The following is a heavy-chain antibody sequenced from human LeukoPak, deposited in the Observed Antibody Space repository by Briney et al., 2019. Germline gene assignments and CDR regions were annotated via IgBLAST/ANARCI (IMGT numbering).Heavy chain of an antibody. CDR1: GYTFTSYG. J-gene: IGHJ6*03. D-gene: IGHD3-3*01. CDR3: ARGIRYDFWSGYYENYYYYMDV. V-gene: IGHV1-18*01. CDR2: TSAYNGNT. Sequence: GASVKVSCKASGYTFTSYGISWVRQAPGQGLEWMGWTSAYNGNTNYAQKLQGRVTMTTDTSTSTAYMELRSLRSDDTAVYYCARGIRYDFWSGYYENYYYYMDVWGKGTTVTVSS.